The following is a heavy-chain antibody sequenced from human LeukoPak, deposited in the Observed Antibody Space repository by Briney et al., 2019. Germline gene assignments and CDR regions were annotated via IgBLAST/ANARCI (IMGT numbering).Heavy chain of an antibody. V-gene: IGHV3-23*01. CDR3: AKHSGYSYGNHFDY. CDR1: GFTSSSYA. D-gene: IGHD5-18*01. CDR2: ISGGGGST. Sequence: GGSLRLSCAASGFTSSSYAMSWVRQAPGKGLEWVSAISGGGGSTYCADSVKGRVTISRDNSKNTLYLQMNSLRAEDTAVYYCAKHSGYSYGNHFDYWGQGTLVTVSS. J-gene: IGHJ4*02.